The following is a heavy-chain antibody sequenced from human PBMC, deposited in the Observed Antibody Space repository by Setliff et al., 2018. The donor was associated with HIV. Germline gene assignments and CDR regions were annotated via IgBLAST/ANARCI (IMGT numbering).Heavy chain of an antibody. CDR3: ATNQGFGVFGYFDN. CDR1: GGSVIKDNFY. V-gene: IGHV4-39*01. Sequence: SETLSLTCSVSGGSVIKDNFYWGWIRQAPAKGLECIGTLYDTGRTYYNPHLKSRVSIFVDTTKNEFVLNLRSVTADATATYFCATNQGFGVFGYFDNWGQGTRVTVSS. J-gene: IGHJ4*02. D-gene: IGHD3-10*01. CDR2: LYDTGRT.